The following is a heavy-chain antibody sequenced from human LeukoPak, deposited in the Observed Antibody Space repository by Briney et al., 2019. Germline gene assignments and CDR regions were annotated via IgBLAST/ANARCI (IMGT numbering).Heavy chain of an antibody. CDR3: AKGLTHYYYYGMDV. J-gene: IGHJ6*02. D-gene: IGHD1-14*01. V-gene: IGHV4-31*03. CDR2: IYYSGST. Sequence: SETLSLTCTVSGGSISSGGYYWSWIRQHPGKGLEWIGYIYYSGSTYYNPSLKSRVTISVDTSKNQFSLKLSSVTAADTAVYYCAKGLTHYYYYGMDVWGQGTTVTVSS. CDR1: GGSISSGGYY.